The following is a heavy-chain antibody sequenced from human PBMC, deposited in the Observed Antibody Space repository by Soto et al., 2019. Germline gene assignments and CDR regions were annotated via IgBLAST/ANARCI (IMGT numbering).Heavy chain of an antibody. CDR1: GGSISSGTSY. J-gene: IGHJ4*02. CDR2: IYYSGST. V-gene: IGHV4-39*01. CDR3: ASLLRYSYYFDY. D-gene: IGHD3-16*02. Sequence: QVQLQESGPGLVKPSETLSLTCTVSGGSISSGTSYWGWIRQPPGKGLEWIGSIYYSGSTSYNPSLKSRVTISVATSKNQFSLKLSSVAAAATAVYYCASLLRYSYYFDYWGQGTLVTVSS.